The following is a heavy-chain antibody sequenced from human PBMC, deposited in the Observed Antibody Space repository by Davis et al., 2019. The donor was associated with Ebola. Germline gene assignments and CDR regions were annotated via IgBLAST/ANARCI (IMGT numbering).Heavy chain of an antibody. Sequence: ASVKVSCKASGYTFTSYGISWVRQAPGQGLEWMGWISAYNGNTNYARKLQGRVTMTTDTSTSTAYMELRSLRSDDTAVYYCARSPRGAAAIVLNGMDVWGQGTTVTVSS. J-gene: IGHJ6*02. CDR2: ISAYNGNT. D-gene: IGHD2-2*01. CDR1: GYTFTSYG. CDR3: ARSPRGAAAIVLNGMDV. V-gene: IGHV1-18*01.